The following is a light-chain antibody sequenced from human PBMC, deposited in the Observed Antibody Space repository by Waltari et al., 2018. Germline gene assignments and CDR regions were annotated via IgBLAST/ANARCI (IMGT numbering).Light chain of an antibody. V-gene: IGLV3-25*03. Sequence: SYELTQPPSVSVSPGQTARITYSGDALPNKYAYWYQQKAGQAPLLMIDKDSERPSGIPERFAGSSSGRTVTLTISGVQAEDEADYYCQSTDSTGSHAVFGGGTQLTVL. CDR1: ALPNKY. CDR2: KDS. J-gene: IGLJ7*01. CDR3: QSTDSTGSHAV.